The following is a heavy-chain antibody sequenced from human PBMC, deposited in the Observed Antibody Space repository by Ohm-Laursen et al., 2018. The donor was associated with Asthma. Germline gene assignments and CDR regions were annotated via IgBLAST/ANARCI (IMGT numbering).Heavy chain of an antibody. D-gene: IGHD5-12*01. V-gene: IGHV3-9*01. Sequence: SLRLSCAASGFTFDDYGMHWVRQAPGRGLEWVSGISWNSGGIGYEDSVKGRFTISRDNAKNSLYLQMNSLRPDDTAFYYCTKGRLSIVGTNFDYWGQGTQVTVSS. CDR3: TKGRLSIVGTNFDY. CDR1: GFTFDDYG. CDR2: ISWNSGGI. J-gene: IGHJ4*02.